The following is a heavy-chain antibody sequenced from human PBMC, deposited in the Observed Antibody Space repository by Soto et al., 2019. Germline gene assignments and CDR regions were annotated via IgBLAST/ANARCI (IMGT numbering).Heavy chain of an antibody. Sequence: SETLSLTCSVSGGSISSSSYFWGWIRQPPGKGLEWIGSIYYSGSTYYNPSLKSRVTVSVDTSKNQFPLKLSSVTAADTAVYYCSRHPSDFWFDPWGQGTLVTVSS. CDR1: GGSISSSSYF. CDR3: SRHPSDFWFDP. J-gene: IGHJ5*02. CDR2: IYYSGST. D-gene: IGHD2-21*02. V-gene: IGHV4-39*01.